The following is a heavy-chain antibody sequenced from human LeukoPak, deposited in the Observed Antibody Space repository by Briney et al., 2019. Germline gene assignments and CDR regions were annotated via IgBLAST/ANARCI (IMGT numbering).Heavy chain of an antibody. CDR2: IRSKAYGGTT. Sequence: GGSLRLSCTASGFTFGDYAMSWFRQAPGKGLEWVGFIRSKAYGGTTEYAASVKGRFTISRDDSKSIAYLQMNSLKTEDTAVYYCTRDSYEWELLARYNWFDPWGQGTLVTVSS. V-gene: IGHV3-49*03. CDR1: GFTFGDYA. CDR3: TRDSYEWELLARYNWFDP. D-gene: IGHD1-26*01. J-gene: IGHJ5*02.